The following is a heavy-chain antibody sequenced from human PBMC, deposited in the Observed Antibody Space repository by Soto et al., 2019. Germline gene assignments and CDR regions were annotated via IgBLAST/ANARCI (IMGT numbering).Heavy chain of an antibody. CDR3: ARGDGVGGSCYSLAGSFYYYMDA. D-gene: IGHD2-15*01. J-gene: IGHJ6*03. Sequence: EVQLVESGGGLVQPGGSLRLSCAASGFTFSNYWMYWVRQAPGKGLEWVSRINSDGSASSYADSVKGRLTISRDNVKNTLYLQMDSLRAEDTAVYYCARGDGVGGSCYSLAGSFYYYMDAWGKGTTVTVFS. CDR2: INSDGSAS. CDR1: GFTFSNYW. V-gene: IGHV3-74*02.